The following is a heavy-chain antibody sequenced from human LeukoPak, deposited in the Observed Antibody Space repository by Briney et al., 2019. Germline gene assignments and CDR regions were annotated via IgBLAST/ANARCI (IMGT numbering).Heavy chain of an antibody. CDR2: IYYSGST. Sequence: SETLSLTCTVSGGSISSGYYYWSWIRQPPGKGLEWIGYIYYSGSTYYNPSLKSRVTISVDTCKHQCSLKLRSVTAADTAVYYCDRGEGDIDFWSGYQYYFDYWGEGPLVTVSS. V-gene: IGHV4-30-4*08. J-gene: IGHJ4*02. CDR1: GGSISSGYYY. CDR3: DRGEGDIDFWSGYQYYFDY. D-gene: IGHD3-3*01.